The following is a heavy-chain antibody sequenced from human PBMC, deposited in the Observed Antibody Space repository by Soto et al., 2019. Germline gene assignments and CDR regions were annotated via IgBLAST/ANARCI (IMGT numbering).Heavy chain of an antibody. CDR2: MKPNSGNT. CDR3: ARGGDFPTYYDFWSGYSFDP. J-gene: IGHJ5*02. V-gene: IGHV1-8*01. CDR1: GYTFTSYD. D-gene: IGHD3-3*01. Sequence: EASVKVSCKASGYTFTSYDINWVRQATGQGLEWMGWMKPNSGNTGYAQKIQGRVTMTRNTSISTAFMELSSLRSEDTAVYYCARGGDFPTYYDFWSGYSFDPWGQGTLVTVSS.